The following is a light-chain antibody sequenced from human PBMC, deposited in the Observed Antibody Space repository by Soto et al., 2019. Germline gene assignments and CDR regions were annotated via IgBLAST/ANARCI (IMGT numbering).Light chain of an antibody. V-gene: IGKV3-20*01. CDR1: QSVDTTF. CDR3: QQYMSSVT. J-gene: IGKJ1*01. CDR2: GAS. Sequence: EIVLTQSPGSLSLSPGQRATLSCRASQSVDTTFFAWYQKKPGQVPRLLIYGASKRATGIPDRFSGSGAGQDFTLIIRGWEPEDFAVYYCQQYMSSVTFGQGTKVEIK.